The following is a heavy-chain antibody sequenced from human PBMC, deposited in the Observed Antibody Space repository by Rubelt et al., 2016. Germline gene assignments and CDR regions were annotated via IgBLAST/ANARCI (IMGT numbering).Heavy chain of an antibody. D-gene: IGHD2-15*01. V-gene: IGHV4-34*01. Sequence: QVQLQQWGSGLLKPSETLSLTCAVYGGSFSGYYLSWIRQPPGKGLEWIGSIYYSGSTYYNPSLKSRVTISVDTSKKQFALMLSAGTAADTAVYYGATPMYWSGGRCYLGFDYWGQGTLVTVSS. J-gene: IGHJ4*02. CDR1: GGSFSGYY. CDR3: ATPMYWSGGRCYLGFDY. CDR2: IYYSGST.